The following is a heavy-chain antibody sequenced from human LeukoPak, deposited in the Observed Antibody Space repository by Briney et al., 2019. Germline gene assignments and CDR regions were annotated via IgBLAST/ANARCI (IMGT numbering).Heavy chain of an antibody. D-gene: IGHD3-22*01. Sequence: GGSLRLSCAASGFTFSNSYMSWVRQAPGKGLEWVAIINPDGSQRSFVDSVKGRFAISRDNAKNSLYLQMNSLSAEDTAVYYCARDWGAYYHFFDYWGQGTLVTVSS. CDR2: INPDGSQR. CDR1: GFTFSNSY. CDR3: ARDWGAYYHFFDY. J-gene: IGHJ4*02. V-gene: IGHV3-7*01.